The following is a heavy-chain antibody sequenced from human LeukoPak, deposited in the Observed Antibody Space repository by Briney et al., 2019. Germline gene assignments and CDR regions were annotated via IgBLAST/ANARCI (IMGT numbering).Heavy chain of an antibody. CDR2: MYYRGNT. V-gene: IGHV4-39*07. CDR3: ARLYGNYQNYFDY. J-gene: IGHJ4*02. CDR1: GGSISTITYY. Sequence: SETLSLTCTVSGGSISTITYYWGWIRQPPGKGLEWDGHMYYRGNTCYNPSLKSRVTISVDTSKNQFSLKLRSVTAADTAVYYCARLYGNYQNYFDYWGQGTLVTVSS. D-gene: IGHD1-7*01.